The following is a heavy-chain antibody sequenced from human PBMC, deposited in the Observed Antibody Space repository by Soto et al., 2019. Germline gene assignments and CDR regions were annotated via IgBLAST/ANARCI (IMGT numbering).Heavy chain of an antibody. CDR1: GFTFSHAW. CDR3: ATMGHCSNGVCSYYYYGMDV. D-gene: IGHD2-8*01. V-gene: IGHV3-15*07. CDR2: IKSKIDGGTS. Sequence: EVQLVESGGGLVKPGGSLRLSCGASGFTFSHAWMNWVRQAPGKGLEWVGRIKSKIDGGTSDYAAPVKGRFSISRDDSKXTXFXXMNRLKTEDTAVYFCATMGHCSNGVCSYYYYGMDVWGLGTTVTVSS. J-gene: IGHJ6*02.